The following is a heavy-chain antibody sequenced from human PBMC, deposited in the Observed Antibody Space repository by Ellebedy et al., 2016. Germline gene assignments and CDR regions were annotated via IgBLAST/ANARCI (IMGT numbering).Heavy chain of an antibody. D-gene: IGHD6-13*01. CDR2: ISSTSASM. J-gene: IGHJ3*02. CDR1: GFTFSNYN. V-gene: IGHV3-21*01. CDR3: AKGDQQLVFSAAFDI. Sequence: GGSLRLXXAASGFTFSNYNMNWVRQAPGKGLEWVSSISSTSASMYYADSVKGRFTISRDNAQNSLYLHMNSLRADDTAIYYCAKGDQQLVFSAAFDIWGQGTMVTVSS.